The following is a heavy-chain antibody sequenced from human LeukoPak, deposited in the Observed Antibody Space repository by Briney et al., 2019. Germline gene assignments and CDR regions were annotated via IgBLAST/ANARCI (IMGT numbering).Heavy chain of an antibody. CDR1: GFTFSSYA. V-gene: IGHV3-30-3*01. D-gene: IGHD3-9*01. Sequence: PGGSLRLSCAASGFTFSSYAMHWVRQAPGKGLEWVAVISYDGSNKYYADSVKGRFTISRDNSKNTLYLQMNSLRAEDTAVYYCAEIYDILTGPLWGQGTLVTVSS. J-gene: IGHJ4*02. CDR3: AEIYDILTGPL. CDR2: ISYDGSNK.